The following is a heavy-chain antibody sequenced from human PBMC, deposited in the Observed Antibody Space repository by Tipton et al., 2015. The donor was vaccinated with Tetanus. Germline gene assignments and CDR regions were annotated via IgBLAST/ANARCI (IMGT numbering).Heavy chain of an antibody. D-gene: IGHD4-23*01. Sequence: SLRLSCAASGFTFSSYWMSWVRQAPGKGLEWVANIKQDGSEKYYVDSVKGRFTISRDNAKNSLYLQMNSLRAEDTAVYYCARLYDYGGNFPFDYWGQGTLVTVSS. CDR2: IKQDGSEK. CDR1: GFTFSSYW. V-gene: IGHV3-7*05. J-gene: IGHJ4*02. CDR3: ARLYDYGGNFPFDY.